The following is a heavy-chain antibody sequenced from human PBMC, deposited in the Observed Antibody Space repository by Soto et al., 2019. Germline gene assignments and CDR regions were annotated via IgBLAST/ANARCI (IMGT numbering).Heavy chain of an antibody. CDR3: ARGGAITVTGTDYLDY. CDR2: IIPLLDIG. J-gene: IGHJ4*02. Sequence: QVQLVQSGAEVKKPGSSVKVSCKTSGDTFSSYSISWVRQAPGQRLEWMGMIIPLLDIGNYAQKFQGRVIALLDIGNYAQQVQGRVTITADKSTSTAYMEVSSLRSEDTAVYYCARGGAITVTGTDYLDYWGQGPLVTVSS. CDR1: GDTFSSYS. D-gene: IGHD6-19*01. V-gene: IGHV1-69*02.